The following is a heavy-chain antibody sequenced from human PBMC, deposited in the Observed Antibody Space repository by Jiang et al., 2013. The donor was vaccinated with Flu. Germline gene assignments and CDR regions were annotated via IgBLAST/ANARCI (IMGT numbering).Heavy chain of an antibody. Sequence: GDTFSYSISWVRQAPGQGLEWMGGIIPIFATEHYAQNFQGRLTITADASTSTAYMELSSLISEDTAVYYCARGRGYGAYDFDYWGQGTLVTVSS. CDR2: IIPIFATE. D-gene: IGHD4-17*01. J-gene: IGHJ4*02. CDR1: GDTFSYS. V-gene: IGHV1-69*01. CDR3: ARGRGYGAYDFDY.